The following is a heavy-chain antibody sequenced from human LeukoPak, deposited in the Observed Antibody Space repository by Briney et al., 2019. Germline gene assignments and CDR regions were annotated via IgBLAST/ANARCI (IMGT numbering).Heavy chain of an antibody. Sequence: ASVKVSCKAAGYAFTGYYMHWVRQAPGQGLEWMGRINPNSGGTNYAQKFQGWVTMTRDTSISTAYMELSRLRSDYTAVYYCARGGAWIQLCLDAFDIRGQGIMVTVSS. J-gene: IGHJ3*02. V-gene: IGHV1-2*04. CDR2: INPNSGGT. CDR1: GYAFTGYY. CDR3: ARGGAWIQLCLDAFDI. D-gene: IGHD5-18*01.